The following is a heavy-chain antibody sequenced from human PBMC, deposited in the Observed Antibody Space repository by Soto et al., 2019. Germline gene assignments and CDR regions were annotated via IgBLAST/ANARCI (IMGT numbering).Heavy chain of an antibody. CDR1: GDSVSSRYYY. CDR3: ARRGSSRQIYHYGMDV. Sequence: PSETLSLTCTVSGDSVSSRYYYWGWIRQPPGKGLEWIGSIFYSGSTYYNPSLKSRVTISVDTSKNQFSLKLSSVTAADTAVYYCARRGSSRQIYHYGMDVWGPGTTVTVS. CDR2: IFYSGST. J-gene: IGHJ6*02. D-gene: IGHD2-15*01. V-gene: IGHV4-39*01.